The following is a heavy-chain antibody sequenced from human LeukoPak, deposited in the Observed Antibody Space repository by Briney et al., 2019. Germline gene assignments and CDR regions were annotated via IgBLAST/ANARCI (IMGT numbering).Heavy chain of an antibody. V-gene: IGHV3-74*01. CDR2: IDNDGHGI. CDR3: AAGGGWDPSFGVVTHIDA. Sequence: GGSLRLSCVTSGFTFSGYWMHWVRQGPEKGLELVSRIDNDGHGIIYADSVKGRFTTSRDNVKNTLYLQMNSLRVEGTAVYHYAAGGGWDPSFGVVTHIDAWGKGTTVVVS. J-gene: IGHJ6*03. CDR1: GFTFSGYW. D-gene: IGHD3-3*01.